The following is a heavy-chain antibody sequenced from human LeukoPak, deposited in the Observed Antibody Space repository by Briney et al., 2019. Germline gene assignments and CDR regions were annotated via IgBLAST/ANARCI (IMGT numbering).Heavy chain of an antibody. CDR3: ARDLTSYFDY. Sequence: GGSLGLSCAASGFTFSSYSMNWDRQAPGKGLEWVSSISSSSSYIYYADSVKGRFTISRDNAKNSLYLQMNSLRAEDTAVYYCARDLTSYFDYWGQGTLVTVSS. V-gene: IGHV3-21*01. J-gene: IGHJ4*02. CDR1: GFTFSSYS. CDR2: ISSSSSYI.